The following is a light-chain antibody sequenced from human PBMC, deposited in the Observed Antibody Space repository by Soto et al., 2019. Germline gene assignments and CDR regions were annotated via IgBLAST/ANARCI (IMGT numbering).Light chain of an antibody. CDR2: GAS. J-gene: IGKJ5*01. V-gene: IGKV3D-15*01. Sequence: MMMTQSPATLSVSPGERVTLSCRTSHSVNSHVAWYQQKPGQAPRLLIYGASSRATGIPARFSGSWSGTEFTLTISSLQSEDFAVYYCQQYNNWITFGQGTRLQI. CDR1: HSVNSH. CDR3: QQYNNWIT.